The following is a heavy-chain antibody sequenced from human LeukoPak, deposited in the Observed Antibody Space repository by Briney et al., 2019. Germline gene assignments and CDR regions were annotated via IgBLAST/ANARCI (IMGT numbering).Heavy chain of an antibody. CDR3: ARDLKGPVNDVFDM. V-gene: IGHV3-74*01. Sequence: GGSLRLSCAAAGFTFTTYCMHWVRQAPGKGLVWVSHSNSDGSSTSYADSVRGRFTISRDNAKNTLYLQMNSLRAEDTAVYYCARDLKGPVNDVFDMWGQGTMVTVSS. J-gene: IGHJ3*02. CDR1: GFTFTTYC. CDR2: SNSDGSST. D-gene: IGHD1-14*01.